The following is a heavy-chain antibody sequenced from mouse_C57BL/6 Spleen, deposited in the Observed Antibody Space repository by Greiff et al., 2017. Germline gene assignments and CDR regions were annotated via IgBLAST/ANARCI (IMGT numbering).Heavy chain of an antibody. CDR1: GYAFSSYW. Sequence: QVQLKQSGAELVKPGASVKISCKASGYAFSSYWMNWVKQRPGKGLEWIGQIYPGDGDTNYNGKFKGKATLTADKSSSPAYMQRSSLTSEDSAVYFCARDSNYHVWGQGTLVTVSA. CDR2: IYPGDGDT. CDR3: ARDSNYHV. D-gene: IGHD2-5*01. V-gene: IGHV1-80*01. J-gene: IGHJ3*01.